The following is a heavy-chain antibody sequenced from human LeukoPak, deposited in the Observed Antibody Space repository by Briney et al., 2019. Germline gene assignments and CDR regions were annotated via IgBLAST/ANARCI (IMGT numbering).Heavy chain of an antibody. Sequence: IPSETLPLTCSVSGDSTSYYYWSWLRQPPGKGLEWIGLISTSGSTYYNPSLKSRVTMSVDTPNSQFSLNLDSVTAADTAVYYCARGSGWLPSNWGQGTLVTVSS. CDR3: ARGSGWLPSN. CDR1: GDSTSYYY. V-gene: IGHV4-4*07. CDR2: ISTSGST. J-gene: IGHJ4*02. D-gene: IGHD6-19*01.